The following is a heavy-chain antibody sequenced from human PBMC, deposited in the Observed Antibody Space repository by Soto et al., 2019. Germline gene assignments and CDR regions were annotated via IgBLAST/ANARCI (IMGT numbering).Heavy chain of an antibody. CDR3: ARDLYSGSYRADDAFDI. CDR1: GYTFTSYG. Sequence: ASVKVSCKASGYTFTSYGISWVRQAPGQGLEWMGWISAYNGNTNYAQKLQGRVTMTTDTSTSTAYMELRSLRSDDTAVYYCARDLYSGSYRADDAFDIWGQGTMVTVSS. V-gene: IGHV1-18*01. J-gene: IGHJ3*02. CDR2: ISAYNGNT. D-gene: IGHD1-26*01.